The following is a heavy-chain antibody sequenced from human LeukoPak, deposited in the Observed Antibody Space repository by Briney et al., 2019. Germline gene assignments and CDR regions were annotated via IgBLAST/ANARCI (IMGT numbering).Heavy chain of an antibody. D-gene: IGHD3-22*01. CDR3: ARAGASSGYYGDAFDS. CDR1: GFTLSSYW. Sequence: GGSLTLPCAASGFTLSSYWVHCVPHAPGKGLVWVSRINSDGSSTSYADSVKGRFTIPRDNAKNTLYLQMNSQRAEDTAVYHCARAGASSGYYGDAFDSWGQGTMVSVSS. V-gene: IGHV3-74*01. J-gene: IGHJ3*02. CDR2: INSDGSST.